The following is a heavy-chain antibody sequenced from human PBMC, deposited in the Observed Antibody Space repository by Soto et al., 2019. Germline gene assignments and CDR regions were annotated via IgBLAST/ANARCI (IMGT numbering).Heavy chain of an antibody. V-gene: IGHV1-18*01. CDR1: GYTFTSFG. J-gene: IGHJ4*02. D-gene: IGHD6-13*01. CDR2: ISPYNGNT. CDR3: ARGRAATLAAAGHDY. Sequence: QVQLVQSGAEEKKPGASVKVSCKASGYTFTSFGLSWVRQAPGQGLDWMGWISPYNGNTKYAQKIQGRVTMTTDTSTSTAYMDLRSLRSDDTAVYYCARGRAATLAAAGHDYWGQGTLVTVSS.